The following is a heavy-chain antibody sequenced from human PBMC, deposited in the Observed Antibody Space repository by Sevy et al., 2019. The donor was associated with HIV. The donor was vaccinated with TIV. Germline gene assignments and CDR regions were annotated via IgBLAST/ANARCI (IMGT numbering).Heavy chain of an antibody. CDR2: IYYNGHT. V-gene: IGHV4-39*02. CDR1: GGTIVSSGHY. D-gene: IGHD2-2*01. CDR3: ARESGVYDYYYGMDV. J-gene: IGHJ6*02. Sequence: SETLSLTCSVSGGTIVSSGHYWGWIRQTPGKGLEWIGSIYYNGHTYYNPSLNSRLTISIDTSKNQFSLNLSSVTAADTAIYFCARESGVYDYYYGMDVWGQGTTVTVSS.